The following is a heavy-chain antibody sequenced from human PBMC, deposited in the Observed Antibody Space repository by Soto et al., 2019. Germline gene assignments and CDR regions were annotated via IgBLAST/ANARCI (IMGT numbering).Heavy chain of an antibody. CDR1: GGSISSYY. D-gene: IGHD3-10*01. Sequence: PSETLSLTCTVSGGSISSYYWSCIRQPPGKGLEWIGYIYYSGSTNYNPSLKSRVTISVDTSKNQFSLKLSSVTAADTAVYYCARHTRNYYGSGTALGFDYWGQGTLVTVS. J-gene: IGHJ4*02. CDR3: ARHTRNYYGSGTALGFDY. V-gene: IGHV4-59*08. CDR2: IYYSGST.